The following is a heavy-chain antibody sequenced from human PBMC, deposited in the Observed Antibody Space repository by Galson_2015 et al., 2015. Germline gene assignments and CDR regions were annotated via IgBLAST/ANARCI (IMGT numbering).Heavy chain of an antibody. CDR3: ARALFLYHYDSSGYYNHLDY. CDR1: GFTFGTYE. D-gene: IGHD3-22*01. V-gene: IGHV3-48*03. Sequence: SLRLSCAASGFTFGTYEMNWVRQAPGKGLEWISYISPSGSTIYHADSVKGRFTISRDNAKNSLYLQMNSLRAEDTAVYYCARALFLYHYDSSGYYNHLDYWGQGTLVTVSS. J-gene: IGHJ4*02. CDR2: ISPSGSTI.